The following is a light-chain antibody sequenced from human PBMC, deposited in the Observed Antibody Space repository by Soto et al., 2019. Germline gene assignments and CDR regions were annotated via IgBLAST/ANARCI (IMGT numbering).Light chain of an antibody. J-gene: IGKJ1*01. CDR1: QSIGDT. CDR3: QQYGSSPWT. CDR2: GAS. Sequence: EIVMTQSPATLSVSPWGRATLSCRASQSIGDTLAWYQQKPGQAPRLLIYGASRRAPGFPARFSGSGSGTDFTLTISRLEPEDFAVYYCQQYGSSPWTFGQGTKVDIK. V-gene: IGKV3-20*01.